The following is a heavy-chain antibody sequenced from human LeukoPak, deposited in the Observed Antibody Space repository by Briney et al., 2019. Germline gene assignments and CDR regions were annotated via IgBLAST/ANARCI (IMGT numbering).Heavy chain of an antibody. V-gene: IGHV1-2*02. D-gene: IGHD2-21*02. CDR1: GYTFTGYY. CDR2: INPNSGGT. J-gene: IGHJ4*02. CDR3: ARDRGAYCGGDCSWPYDY. Sequence: GASVKVSCKASGYTFTGYYMHWVRQAPGQGLEWMGWINPNSGGTNYAQKFQGRVTMTRDTSISTAYMELSRLRSDDTAVYYCARDRGAYCGGDCSWPYDYWGQGTLVTVSS.